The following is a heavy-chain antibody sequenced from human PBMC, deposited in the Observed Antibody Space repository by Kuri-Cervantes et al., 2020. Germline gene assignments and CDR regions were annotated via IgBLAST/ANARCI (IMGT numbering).Heavy chain of an antibody. D-gene: IGHD4-17*01. J-gene: IGHJ2*01. CDR2: MNPNSGGT. V-gene: IGHV1-2*02. CDR1: GYTFTSYD. CDR3: ARDPYVEHDYGDYNYWYFDL. Sequence: ASVKVSCKASGYTFTSYDINWVRQATGQGLEWMGWMNPNSGGTNYAQKFQGRVTMTRDTSISTAYMELSRLRSDDTAVYYCARDPYVEHDYGDYNYWYFDLWGRGTLVTVSS.